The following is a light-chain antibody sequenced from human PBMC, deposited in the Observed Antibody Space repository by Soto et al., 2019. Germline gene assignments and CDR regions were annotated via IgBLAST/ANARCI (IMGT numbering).Light chain of an antibody. CDR3: QQYGSSPIT. V-gene: IGKV3-20*01. J-gene: IGKJ5*01. CDR2: GAS. Sequence: EIVLTQSPGTLSLSLGERATLSCRASQSVTNNYLAWYQQKPGQAPRLLIYGASNRATGIPDMFSGSGSGTDFTLTISRLEPEDFAVYYCQQYGSSPITFGQGTRLDLK. CDR1: QSVTNNY.